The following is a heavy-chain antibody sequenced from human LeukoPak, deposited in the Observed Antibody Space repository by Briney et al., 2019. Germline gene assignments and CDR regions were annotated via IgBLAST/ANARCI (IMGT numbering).Heavy chain of an antibody. D-gene: IGHD6-13*01. Sequence: PGGSLRLSCAASGFTFSNYAMTWVRQAPGKGLEWVSAITGSGGYTYYTGSVKGRFTISRDNSKNTLYLQMNSLRAADTAVYYCAKDQAGTARTLNWFDPWGQGTLVTVSS. J-gene: IGHJ5*02. CDR1: GFTFSNYA. CDR3: AKDQAGTARTLNWFDP. V-gene: IGHV3-23*01. CDR2: ITGSGGYT.